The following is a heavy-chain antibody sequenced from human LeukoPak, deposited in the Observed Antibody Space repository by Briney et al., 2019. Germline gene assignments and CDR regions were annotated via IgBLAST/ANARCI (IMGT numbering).Heavy chain of an antibody. D-gene: IGHD1-26*01. J-gene: IGHJ4*02. CDR1: GFTFSSYG. CDR3: ARMDRGPSRAFDY. V-gene: IGHV3-33*01. CDR2: IWYDGSNK. Sequence: GGSLRLSCAASGFTFSSYGMHWVRQAPGKGLEWVAVIWYDGSNKYYADSVKGRFTISRDNAKNSLYLQMNSLRAEDTAVYYCARMDRGPSRAFDYWGQGTLVPVSS.